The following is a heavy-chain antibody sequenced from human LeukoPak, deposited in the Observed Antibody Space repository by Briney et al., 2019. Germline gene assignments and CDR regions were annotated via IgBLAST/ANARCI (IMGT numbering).Heavy chain of an antibody. V-gene: IGHV3-15*01. CDR2: ILTTGESATTDYGTT. CDR3: TTRVVTTNDF. D-gene: IGHD5-12*01. J-gene: IGHJ4*02. CDR1: GFTFNKVW. Sequence: GGSLRLSCAASGFTFNKVWMNRVRQAPGKWLEWVGRILTTGESATTDYGTTDYAAPVKGRFTISRDDSTNTLYLQMNSLKTEDTAVYYCTTRVVTTNDFWGQGILVTVSS.